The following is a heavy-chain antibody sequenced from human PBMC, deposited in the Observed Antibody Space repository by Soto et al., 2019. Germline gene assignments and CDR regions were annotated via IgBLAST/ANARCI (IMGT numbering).Heavy chain of an antibody. J-gene: IGHJ6*02. CDR2: IYYTGST. V-gene: IGHV4-4*07. D-gene: IGHD3-22*01. CDR3: AREGGYFDSSGSGVYHYYGVDV. CDR1: GGSISPYF. Sequence: SETPSLTCSVSGGSISPYFWSWIRKPAGKGLEWIGRIYYTGSTNYNPPLKSRVSMSLDRARNQISLKVNFLTAADTAVYYCAREGGYFDSSGSGVYHYYGVDVWGRGTTVTVSS.